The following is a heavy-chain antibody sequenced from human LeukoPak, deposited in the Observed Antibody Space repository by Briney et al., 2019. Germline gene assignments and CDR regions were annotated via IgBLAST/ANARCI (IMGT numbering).Heavy chain of an antibody. V-gene: IGHV3-7*01. CDR1: GFTFSSYW. D-gene: IGHD3-22*01. Sequence: WGALRLSCAASGFTFSSYWMSWVRQAPGKGLEWVANIKQDGGEKYYVDSVKGRFTISRDNAKNSLYLQMNSLRAVDTAVYYCARSREAWDSSGYHFDYWGQGTLVTVSS. J-gene: IGHJ4*02. CDR2: IKQDGGEK. CDR3: ARSREAWDSSGYHFDY.